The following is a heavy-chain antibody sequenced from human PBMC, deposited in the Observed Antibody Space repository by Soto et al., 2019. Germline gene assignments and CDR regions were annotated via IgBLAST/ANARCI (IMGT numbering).Heavy chain of an antibody. CDR3: AKKVNSGPGSQYFDY. CDR1: GFSFSSYS. Sequence: AGGSLRLSCAASGFSFSSYSMSWVRQAPGKGLEWVSGFRTGGDGGTTYYADSVKGRFTISRDNSKNTLFLQMNSLRVEDTGIYYCAKKVNSGPGSQYFDYWGQGTLVTVSS. V-gene: IGHV3-23*01. J-gene: IGHJ4*02. D-gene: IGHD3-10*01. CDR2: FRTGGDGGTT.